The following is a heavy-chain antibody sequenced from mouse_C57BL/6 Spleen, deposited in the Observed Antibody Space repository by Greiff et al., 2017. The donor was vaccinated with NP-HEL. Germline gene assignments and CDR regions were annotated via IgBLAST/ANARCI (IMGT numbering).Heavy chain of an antibody. J-gene: IGHJ3*01. Sequence: EVKLVESGGGLVQPKGSLKLSCAASGFSINTYAMNWVRQAPGKGLEWVARIRSKSNNYATSYADSVKDRFTISTDDSESMLYLQMNNLKTDDAAMYYCVRGYDYGGAWFAYWGQGTLVTVSA. CDR2: IRSKSNNYAT. D-gene: IGHD2-4*01. V-gene: IGHV10-1*01. CDR3: VRGYDYGGAWFAY. CDR1: GFSINTYA.